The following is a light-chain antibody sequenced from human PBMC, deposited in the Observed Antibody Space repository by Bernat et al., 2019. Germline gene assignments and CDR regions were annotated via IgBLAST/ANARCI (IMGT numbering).Light chain of an antibody. CDR1: SSDVGGYNY. V-gene: IGLV2-14*03. J-gene: IGLJ1*01. Sequence: QSALTQPAVESGSLGQSITISCTGTSSDVGGYNYVSWYQHHPGKAPQLMIYHVSSRPSGVSNRFSGSKSDNTASLTISWLQAYDEADYSRSSYTGSNTLVFVFGSGNKVTVL. CDR2: HVS. CDR3: SSYTGSNTLVFV.